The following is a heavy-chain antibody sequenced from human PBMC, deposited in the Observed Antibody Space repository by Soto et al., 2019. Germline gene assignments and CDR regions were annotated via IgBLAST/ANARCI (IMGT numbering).Heavy chain of an antibody. CDR3: ARPDEGGYSSNHHYYYAVDV. J-gene: IGHJ6*02. V-gene: IGHV1-69*01. D-gene: IGHD3-22*01. CDR1: GGTFRSYS. Sequence: QVQLVQSGAEVKKPGSSVKVSCKASGGTFRSYSISWVRQAPGQGLEWMGGIIPIFDITNYAQKFQGRVTITADESTSTAYMELRSLGSDDTAVYYCARPDEGGYSSNHHYYYAVDVWGQGTTVTV. CDR2: IIPIFDIT.